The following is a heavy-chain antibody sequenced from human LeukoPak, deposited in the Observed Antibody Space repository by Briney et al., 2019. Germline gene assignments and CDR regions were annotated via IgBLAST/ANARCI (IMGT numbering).Heavy chain of an antibody. D-gene: IGHD2-8*01. CDR3: ARRYCTNGVCYHDRGAFDI. CDR1: GYTSTNYG. J-gene: IGHJ3*02. CDR2: IHIYRGNT. V-gene: IGHV1-18*01. Sequence: GASVKVSCKASGYTSTNYGISWVRQAPGQGLEWMGWIHIYRGNTNYAQKFQGRVTITADKSTSTAYMELSSLRSEDTAMYYCARRYCTNGVCYHDRGAFDIWGQGTMVTVSS.